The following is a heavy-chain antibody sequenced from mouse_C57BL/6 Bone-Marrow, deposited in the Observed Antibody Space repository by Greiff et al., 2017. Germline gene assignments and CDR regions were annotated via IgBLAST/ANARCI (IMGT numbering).Heavy chain of an antibody. CDR2: INPSTGGT. D-gene: IGHD2-2*01. V-gene: IGHV1-42*01. CDR1: GYSFTGYY. CDR3: ARGIYYGYAWFAY. Sequence: EVQLQQSGPELVKPGASVKISCKASGYSFTGYYMNWVKQSPEKSLEWIGEINPSTGGTTYNQKFKANATLTVDKSSSTAYMQLKSLTSEDSAVYYCARGIYYGYAWFAYWGQGTLVTVSA. J-gene: IGHJ3*01.